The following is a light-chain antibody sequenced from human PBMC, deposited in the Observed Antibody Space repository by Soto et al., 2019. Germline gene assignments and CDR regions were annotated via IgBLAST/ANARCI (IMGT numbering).Light chain of an antibody. V-gene: IGKV3-20*01. J-gene: IGKJ1*01. CDR3: QQYGSSGT. CDR2: GAS. CDR1: QSVSNNY. Sequence: EIVLTQSPDTLSLSPGERATLSFRASQSVSNNYLAWYQQKPGQAPRLLIYGASNRATGIPDRFSGSGSGTDFALTISRLEPEDFAVYYCQQYGSSGTLGQGTKVDIK.